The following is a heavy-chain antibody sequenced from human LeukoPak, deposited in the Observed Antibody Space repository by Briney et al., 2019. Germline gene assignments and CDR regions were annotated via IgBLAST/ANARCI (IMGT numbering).Heavy chain of an antibody. D-gene: IGHD5-24*01. CDR3: ARVVRRDGYVHYGMDV. CDR1: GYTFTSYG. V-gene: IGHV1-18*01. J-gene: IGHJ6*02. Sequence: ASVKVSCKASGYTFTSYGISWVRQAPGQGLEWMGWISAYNGNTNYAQKLQGRVTMTTDTSTSTAYMELRSLRSDDTAVYYCARVVRRDGYVHYGMDVWGQGTTVTVSS. CDR2: ISAYNGNT.